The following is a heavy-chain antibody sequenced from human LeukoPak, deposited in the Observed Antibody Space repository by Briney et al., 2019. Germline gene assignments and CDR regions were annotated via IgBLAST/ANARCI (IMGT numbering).Heavy chain of an antibody. D-gene: IGHD2-21*01. Sequence: GGSLRLSCAASGFTFSTYWMHWVRQAPGKGLVWVSQINTDGNSTTYADSVKGRFTVSRDNAKNTLYLQMNSLRAEDTAVYYCARDLQIPAHGYSVDYWGQGTLVTVSS. J-gene: IGHJ4*02. V-gene: IGHV3-74*01. CDR2: INTDGNST. CDR3: ARDLQIPAHGYSVDY. CDR1: GFTFSTYW.